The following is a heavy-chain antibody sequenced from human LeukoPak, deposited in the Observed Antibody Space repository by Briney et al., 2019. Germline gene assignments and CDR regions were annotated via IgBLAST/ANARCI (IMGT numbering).Heavy chain of an antibody. CDR3: ARDRGRIFSGGDFDY. CDR1: GYTFTGYY. D-gene: IGHD2-15*01. Sequence: RASVKVSCKASGYTFTGYYMHWVRQAPGQGLEWVGWVSPFNGNTNYAQKFQGRVTMTTDTSTSTAYMELRSLRSADTAVYYCARDRGRIFSGGDFDYWGQGTLITVSS. J-gene: IGHJ4*02. CDR2: VSPFNGNT. V-gene: IGHV1-18*04.